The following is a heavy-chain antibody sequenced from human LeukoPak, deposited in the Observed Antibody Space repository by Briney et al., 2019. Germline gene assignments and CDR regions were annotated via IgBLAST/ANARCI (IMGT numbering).Heavy chain of an antibody. J-gene: IGHJ4*02. V-gene: IGHV4-31*09. D-gene: IGHD6-13*01. CDR1: GGSISSGGYY. Sequence: SQTLSLTCTVSGGSISSGGYYWSWIRQHPGKGLEWIGYIYYSGSTYYNPSLKSRVTISVDKSKNQFSLKLSSVTAADTAVYYCAKSPAAAGSLDYWGQGTLVTVSS. CDR2: IYYSGST. CDR3: AKSPAAAGSLDY.